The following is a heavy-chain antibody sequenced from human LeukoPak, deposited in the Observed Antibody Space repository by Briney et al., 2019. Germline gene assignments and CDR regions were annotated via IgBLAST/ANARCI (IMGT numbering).Heavy chain of an antibody. CDR1: GYSISSGYY. D-gene: IGHD1-14*01. CDR2: IYHSGST. V-gene: IGHV4-38-2*01. J-gene: IGHJ2*01. CDR3: ARHHLPPVANWYFDL. Sequence: PLETLSLTCAVSGYSISSGYYWAWIRQPPGKGLEWIGSIYHSGSTYYNPSLKSRVTISVDTSKNQFSLKLSSVTAADTAVYYCARHHLPPVANWYFDLWGRGTLVTVSS.